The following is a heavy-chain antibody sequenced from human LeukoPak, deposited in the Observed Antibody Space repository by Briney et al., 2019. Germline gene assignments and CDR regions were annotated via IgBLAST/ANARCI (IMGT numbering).Heavy chain of an antibody. Sequence: GGSLRLSCAASGFTFSSYSMNWVRQAPGKGLEWVSSISNSSSYIYYADSVKGRFTISRDNAKNSLYLQMNSLRAEDTAVYYCASNYYGSGSFDYWGQGTLVTVSS. CDR2: ISNSSSYI. V-gene: IGHV3-21*01. CDR1: GFTFSSYS. D-gene: IGHD3-10*01. CDR3: ASNYYGSGSFDY. J-gene: IGHJ4*02.